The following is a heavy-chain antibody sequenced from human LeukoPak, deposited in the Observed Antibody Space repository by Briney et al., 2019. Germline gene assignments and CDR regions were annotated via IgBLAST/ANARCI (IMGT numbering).Heavy chain of an antibody. D-gene: IGHD3-10*01. CDR1: GYTFTAYW. CDR3: AREAYGSGEV. V-gene: IGHV5-51*01. Sequence: GESLKISCEASGYTFTAYWIGWVRQMPGEGLEWVGVIFPGDSNTRYMPPFQGQVTVSADKSIGTAYLQWSSLKASDTAIYYCAREAYGSGEVWGQGTLVTVSS. CDR2: IFPGDSNT. J-gene: IGHJ4*02.